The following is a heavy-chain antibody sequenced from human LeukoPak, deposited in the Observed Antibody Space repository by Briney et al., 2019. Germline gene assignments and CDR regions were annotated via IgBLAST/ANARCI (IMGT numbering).Heavy chain of an antibody. V-gene: IGHV3-30*19. J-gene: IGHJ4*02. CDR1: GFTFSSYG. D-gene: IGHD2-8*01. CDR2: ISYDGSNK. Sequence: GGSLRLSCAASGFTFSSYGMHWVRQAPGKGLEWVAVISYDGSNKYYADSVKGRFTISRDNSKNTLYLQMNSLRAEDTAVYYCARVRYCTNGVCYLNYFDYWGQGTLVTVSS. CDR3: ARVRYCTNGVCYLNYFDY.